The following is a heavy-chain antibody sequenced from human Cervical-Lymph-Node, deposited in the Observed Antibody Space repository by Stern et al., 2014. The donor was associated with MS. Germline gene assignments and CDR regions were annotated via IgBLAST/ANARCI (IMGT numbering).Heavy chain of an antibody. V-gene: IGHV4-31*03. D-gene: IGHD3-16*01. CDR2: INYSGRT. J-gene: IGHJ2*01. Sequence: QLQLQESGPGLVKPSQTLSLTCTVSGDSISSGGYYWSWIRQHPGKGLEWIEYINYSGRTYYKPSLKSRVTISVDTSKNTFSLKLTSVTAADTAVYYCARATLGGLDWYFDLWGRGTLVTASS. CDR3: ARATLGGLDWYFDL. CDR1: GDSISSGGYY.